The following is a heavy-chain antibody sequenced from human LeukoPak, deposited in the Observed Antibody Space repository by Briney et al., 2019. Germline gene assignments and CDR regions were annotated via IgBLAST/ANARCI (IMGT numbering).Heavy chain of an antibody. J-gene: IGHJ6*02. CDR1: GFTFSSYW. D-gene: IGHD3-10*01. Sequence: AGGSLRLSCAASGFTFSSYWMHWVRQAPGKGLVWVSRINSDGSSTSYADSVKGRFTISRDNAKNTLYLQMNSLRAEDTAVYYCARGYYYGSGSSKTMDVWGQGTTVTVSS. V-gene: IGHV3-74*01. CDR2: INSDGSST. CDR3: ARGYYYGSGSSKTMDV.